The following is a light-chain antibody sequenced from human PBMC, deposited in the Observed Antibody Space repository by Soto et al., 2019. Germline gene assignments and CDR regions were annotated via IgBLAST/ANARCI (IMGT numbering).Light chain of an antibody. CDR1: SSDVGGYNY. J-gene: IGLJ3*02. V-gene: IGLV2-8*01. CDR3: SSYAGSNTWV. Sequence: QSVLTQPPSASGSPGQSVTISCTGTSSDVGGYNYVSWYQQRPGKAPKLMIYKVSERPSGVPDRFSGSKSGNTASLTVSGLQTEDEADFYCSSYAGSNTWVFGGGTKLTVL. CDR2: KVS.